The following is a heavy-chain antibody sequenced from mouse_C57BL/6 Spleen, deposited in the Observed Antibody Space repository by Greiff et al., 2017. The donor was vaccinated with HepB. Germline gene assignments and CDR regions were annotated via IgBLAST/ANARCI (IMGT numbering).Heavy chain of an antibody. V-gene: IGHV1-81*01. CDR3: ARLVDY. CDR2: IYARSGNT. CDR1: GYTFTSYG. Sequence: QVQLQQSGAELARPGASVKLSCKASGYTFTSYGISWVKQSTGQGLEWIGQIYARSGNTYYNEKFKGKATLTADKSSSTAYMELHSLTSEDSGVYFCARLVDYWAQGTTLTVSS. J-gene: IGHJ2*01.